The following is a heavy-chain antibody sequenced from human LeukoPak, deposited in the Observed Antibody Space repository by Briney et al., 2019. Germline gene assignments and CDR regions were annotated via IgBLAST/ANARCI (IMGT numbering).Heavy chain of an antibody. V-gene: IGHV3-11*01. CDR1: GFTFSDYY. CDR3: ARDFYYGSGSRWFDP. CDR2: ISSSGSTI. D-gene: IGHD3-10*01. J-gene: IGHJ5*02. Sequence: GGSLRLSCAASGFTFSDYYMSWIRQAPGKGLEWVSYISSSGSTIYYADSVKGRFTISRDNAKNSLYLQMNSLRAEDTAVYYCARDFYYGSGSRWFDPWGQGTLVTVSS.